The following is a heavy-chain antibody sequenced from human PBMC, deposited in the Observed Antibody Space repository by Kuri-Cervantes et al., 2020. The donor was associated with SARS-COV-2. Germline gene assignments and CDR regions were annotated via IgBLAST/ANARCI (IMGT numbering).Heavy chain of an antibody. CDR1: GGSFSGYY. V-gene: IGHV4-34*01. Sequence: SQTLSLTCAVYGGSFSGYYWSWIRQPPGKGLEWIGEINHSGSTNYNPSLKSRVTISVDTSKSQFSLKLSSVTAADTAVYYCARKMDTAMVIDYWGQGTLVTVSS. D-gene: IGHD5-18*01. J-gene: IGHJ4*02. CDR3: ARKMDTAMVIDY. CDR2: INHSGST.